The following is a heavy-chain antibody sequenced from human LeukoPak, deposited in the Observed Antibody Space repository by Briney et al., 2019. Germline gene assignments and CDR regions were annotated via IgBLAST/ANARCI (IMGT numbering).Heavy chain of an antibody. CDR1: GYTFTGYY. V-gene: IGHV1-2*06. Sequence: ASVKVSCKASGYTFTGYYMHWVRQAPGQGLEWMGRINPNSGGTNYAQKFQGRVTMTRDTSISTAHMELSRLRSDDTAVYYCASLARENDAFDIWGQGTMVTVSS. CDR2: INPNSGGT. J-gene: IGHJ3*02. D-gene: IGHD1-26*01. CDR3: ASLARENDAFDI.